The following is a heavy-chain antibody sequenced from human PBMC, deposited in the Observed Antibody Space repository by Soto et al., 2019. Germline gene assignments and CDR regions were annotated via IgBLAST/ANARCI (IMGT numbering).Heavy chain of an antibody. CDR3: ARDMTLRPRQAMVV. J-gene: IGHJ4*02. D-gene: IGHD5-18*01. Sequence: ASVSLLQGIWIHLHQLLYALGTTGPWTGLEWLGIINPSGGTTTYGHKFKGRVTMTRDTSRSTVYMELSSLRSEDTAVYYCARDMTLRPRQAMVVWGQGTLVTVSS. CDR2: INPSGGTT. CDR1: IHLHQLL. V-gene: IGHV1-46*01.